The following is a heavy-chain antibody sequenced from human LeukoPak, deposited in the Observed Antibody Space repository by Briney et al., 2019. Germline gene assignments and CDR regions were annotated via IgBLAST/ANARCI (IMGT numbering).Heavy chain of an antibody. J-gene: IGHJ5*02. CDR1: GGSISSYY. CDR2: IYYSGST. CDR3: ARDTWFDP. V-gene: IGHV4-59*01. Sequence: NSSETLSLTCTVSGGSISSYYWSWIRQPPVKGLEWIGYIYYSGSTNYNPSLKSRVTISVDTSKNQFSLKLSSVTAADTAVYYCARDTWFDPWGQGTLVTVSS.